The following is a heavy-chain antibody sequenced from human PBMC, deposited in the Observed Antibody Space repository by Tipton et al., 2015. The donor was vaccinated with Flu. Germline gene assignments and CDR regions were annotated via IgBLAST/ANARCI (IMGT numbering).Heavy chain of an antibody. J-gene: IGHJ4*02. V-gene: IGHV4-38-2*02. D-gene: IGHD3-10*01. Sequence: TLSLTCTVSGYSISSRYYWGWIRQPPGKGLEWIGCVYHGGTTYYNPSLKSRVAISLDPFKNQFSLKLTSVTAADTAVYYCATTTYYYGSGSHDYWGQGTPV. CDR2: VYHGGTT. CDR3: ATTTYYYGSGSHDY. CDR1: GYSISSRYY.